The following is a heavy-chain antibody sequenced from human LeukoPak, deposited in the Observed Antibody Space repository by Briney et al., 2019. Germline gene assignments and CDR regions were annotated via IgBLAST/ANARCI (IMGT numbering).Heavy chain of an antibody. V-gene: IGHV3-30-3*01. CDR2: ISYNGNNK. Sequence: GRSLRLSCAASGFTFSSYAMHWVRQAPGKGLEWVAVISYNGNNKYYADSVKGRFTISRDNSKNTLYLQMNSLRTEDTAVYYCARQQWLLLVWMGSFDRWGQGTLVTVSS. J-gene: IGHJ4*02. CDR3: ARQQWLLLVWMGSFDR. D-gene: IGHD2-21*02. CDR1: GFTFSSYA.